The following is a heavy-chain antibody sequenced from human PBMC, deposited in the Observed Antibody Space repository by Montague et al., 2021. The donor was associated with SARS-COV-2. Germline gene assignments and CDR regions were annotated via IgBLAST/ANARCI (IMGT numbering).Heavy chain of an antibody. CDR2: MYYTGXT. CDR1: GASVASGNFY. V-gene: IGHV4-61*01. CDR3: ARLRANVPSRPGFDY. D-gene: IGHD6-6*01. Sequence: SETLSLTCTVSGASVASGNFYWSWIRQPPGKGLEWIGYMYYTGXTXYXXXXGXRVTMPVDPSKNQFSLTLTSVTAADTAVYYCARLRANVPSRPGFDYWGQGALVTVSS. J-gene: IGHJ4*02.